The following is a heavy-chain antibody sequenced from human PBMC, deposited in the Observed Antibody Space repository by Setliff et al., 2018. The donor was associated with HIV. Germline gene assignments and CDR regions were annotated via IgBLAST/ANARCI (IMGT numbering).Heavy chain of an antibody. CDR2: VSHTGYT. D-gene: IGHD3-22*01. CDR3: ARDKGRPHYYDDTGSYRSDALDI. Sequence: SETLSLTCSVSGDSLRGGDYYYNWIRQSPEKGLEWIGYVSHTGYTYYNPSLKSRVDMSLDISKNQFSLNVSFVTAADTAVYYCARDKGRPHYYDDTGSYRSDALDIWGQGTMVTVSS. V-gene: IGHV4-30-4*08. CDR1: GDSLRGGDYY. J-gene: IGHJ3*02.